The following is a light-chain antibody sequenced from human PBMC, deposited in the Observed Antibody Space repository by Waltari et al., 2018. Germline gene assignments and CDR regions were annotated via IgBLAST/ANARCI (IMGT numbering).Light chain of an antibody. J-gene: IGKJ1*01. CDR3: QQYYSTPWT. Sequence: DIVMTQSPDSLAVSLGGRATINCQYSQSVLYSSNNKNYLAWYQQKPGQPPKLLIYWASTRESGVPDRFSGSGSGTDFTLTISSLQAEDVAVYYCQQYYSTPWTFGQGTKVEIK. CDR1: QSVLYSSNNKNY. V-gene: IGKV4-1*01. CDR2: WAS.